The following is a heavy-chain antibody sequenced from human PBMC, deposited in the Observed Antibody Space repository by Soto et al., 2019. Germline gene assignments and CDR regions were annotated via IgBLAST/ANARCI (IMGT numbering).Heavy chain of an antibody. D-gene: IGHD3-3*01. CDR3: AKNDLAIFGVVINY. Sequence: PXGSLRLSCSAAGFTFSSYGMHWVRQAPGKGLEWVAVISYDGSNKYYADSVKGRFTISRDNSKNTLYLQMNSLRAEDTAVYYCAKNDLAIFGVVINYWGQGTLVTVSS. V-gene: IGHV3-30*18. J-gene: IGHJ4*02. CDR1: GFTFSSYG. CDR2: ISYDGSNK.